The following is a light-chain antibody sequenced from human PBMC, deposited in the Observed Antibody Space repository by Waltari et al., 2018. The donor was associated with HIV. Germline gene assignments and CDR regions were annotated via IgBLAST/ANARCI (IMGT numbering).Light chain of an antibody. Sequence: QPALTQPASVSGSPGQSITISCTGTSSDVGIYNLVPWYQQHPGKAPKLMIYEGSKRPSGVSNRFSGSKSGNTASLTISGLQAEDEADYYCCSYAGSFVIFGGGTKLTVL. CDR1: SSDVGIYNL. J-gene: IGLJ2*01. CDR2: EGS. V-gene: IGLV2-23*01. CDR3: CSYAGSFVI.